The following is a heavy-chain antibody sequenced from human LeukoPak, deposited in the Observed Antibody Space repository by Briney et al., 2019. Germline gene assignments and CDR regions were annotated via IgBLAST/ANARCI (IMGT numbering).Heavy chain of an antibody. CDR3: ARAVSVVPAAIGPTSYDY. V-gene: IGHV4-34*01. CDR1: GGSFSGYY. Sequence: SETLSLTCAVYGGSFSGYYWSWIRQPPGKGLEWIGEINHSGSTNYNPSLKSRVTISVDTSKNQFSLKLSSVTAADTAVYYCARAVSVVPAAIGPTSYDYWGQGTLVTVSS. J-gene: IGHJ4*02. D-gene: IGHD2-2*02. CDR2: INHSGST.